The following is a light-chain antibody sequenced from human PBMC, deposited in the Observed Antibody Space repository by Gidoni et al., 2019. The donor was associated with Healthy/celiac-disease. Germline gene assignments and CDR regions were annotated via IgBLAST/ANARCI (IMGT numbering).Light chain of an antibody. J-gene: IGLJ3*02. CDR2: DVS. Sequence: QSALTQPASGSGSPGQSITISCTGTSRDVGGYNYVSWYQQHPGKAPKLMIYDVSNRPSGVSNRFSGSKSGNTASLTISGLQAEDEADYYCSSYTSSSTRVFGGGTKLTVL. CDR3: SSYTSSSTRV. CDR1: SRDVGGYNY. V-gene: IGLV2-14*03.